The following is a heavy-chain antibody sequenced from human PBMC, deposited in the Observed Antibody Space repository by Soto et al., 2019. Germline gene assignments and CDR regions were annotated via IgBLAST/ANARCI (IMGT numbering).Heavy chain of an antibody. CDR3: AKDWIAVAVKEDWFDP. CDR2: ISGSGGST. J-gene: IGHJ5*02. V-gene: IGHV3-23*01. Sequence: WGSLRLSCAASGFTFSSYAMSWVRQAPGKGLEWVSAISGSGGSTYYADSVKGRFTISRDNSKNTLYLQMNSLRAEDTAVYYCAKDWIAVAVKEDWFDPWGQGTLVTVSS. CDR1: GFTFSSYA. D-gene: IGHD6-19*01.